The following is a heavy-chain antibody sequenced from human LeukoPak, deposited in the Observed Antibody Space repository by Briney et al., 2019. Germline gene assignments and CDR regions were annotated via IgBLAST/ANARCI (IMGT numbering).Heavy chain of an antibody. CDR3: ALGYCTNGVCYTGWFDP. Sequence: KSSETLSLTCAVYGGSFSGYYWSWIRQPPGKGLEWIGEINHSGSTNYNPSLKSRVTISVDTSKNQFSLKLSSVTAADTAVYYCALGYCTNGVCYTGWFDPWGQGTLVTVSS. V-gene: IGHV4-34*01. CDR1: GGSFSGYY. CDR2: INHSGST. D-gene: IGHD2-8*01. J-gene: IGHJ5*02.